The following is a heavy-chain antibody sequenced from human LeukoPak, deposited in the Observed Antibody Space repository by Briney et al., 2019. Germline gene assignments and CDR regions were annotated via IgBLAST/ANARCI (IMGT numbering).Heavy chain of an antibody. J-gene: IGHJ4*02. Sequence: GGSLRLSCAASGFTFSSYGMSWVRQAPGKGLEWVSAISGSGGSTYYADSVKGQFTISRDNSKNTLYLQMNSLRAEDTAVYYCAKDGYGSGSYYAYYFDYWGQGTLVTVSS. CDR3: AKDGYGSGSYYAYYFDY. V-gene: IGHV3-23*01. D-gene: IGHD3-10*01. CDR2: ISGSGGST. CDR1: GFTFSSYG.